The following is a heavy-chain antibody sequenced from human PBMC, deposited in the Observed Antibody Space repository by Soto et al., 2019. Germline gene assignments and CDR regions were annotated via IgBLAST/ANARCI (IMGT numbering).Heavy chain of an antibody. V-gene: IGHV4-34*01. CDR1: GGSFSDYY. Sequence: SETLSLTCAIYGGSFSDYYWSWIRQPPGKGLEWIGEINHSGSTNYNPSLKSRVTMSVDTSKNQFSLRLNSATAADTAVYYCARGADTALVRGYNWFDPWGQGTLVTVSS. CDR2: INHSGST. J-gene: IGHJ5*02. D-gene: IGHD5-18*01. CDR3: ARGADTALVRGYNWFDP.